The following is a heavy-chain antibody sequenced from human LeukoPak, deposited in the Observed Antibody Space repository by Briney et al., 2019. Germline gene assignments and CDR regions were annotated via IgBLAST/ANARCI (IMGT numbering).Heavy chain of an antibody. CDR3: AALTPRGYTNGYPGY. CDR2: INPNSGGT. CDR1: GYTFTGYY. J-gene: IGHJ4*02. D-gene: IGHD5-18*01. Sequence: ASVKVSCKASGYTFTGYYMHWVRQAPGQGLEWMGWINPNSGGTNYAQKFQGRVTMTRDTSISTAYMELSRLRSDDTAVYYCAALTPRGYTNGYPGYWGQGTLVTVSS. V-gene: IGHV1-2*02.